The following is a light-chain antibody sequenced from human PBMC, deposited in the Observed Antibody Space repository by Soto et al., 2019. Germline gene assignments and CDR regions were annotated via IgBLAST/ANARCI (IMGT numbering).Light chain of an antibody. CDR2: EVS. J-gene: IGLJ1*01. CDR1: SSDVGGYNS. V-gene: IGLV2-14*01. CDR3: SSYTSSSTLYV. Sequence: QSALTQPASVSGSPGQSITISCTGTSSDVGGYNSVSWYQQHPGKAPKLMIYEVSHRHSGVSNRFSGAKSGNTASLTISGLQAEDEADYYCSSYTSSSTLYVFGTGTKLTVL.